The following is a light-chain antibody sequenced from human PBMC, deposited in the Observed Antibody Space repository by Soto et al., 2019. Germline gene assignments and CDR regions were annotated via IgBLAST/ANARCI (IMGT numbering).Light chain of an antibody. Sequence: QSVLTQPPSASGTPGQGVPISCSGITSNIGSNTVNWYQQLPGTAPKLLIYNNNQRPSGVPDRFSGSKSGTSASLAIGGLQSEDEADYYCAAWDDSLNGYVFGTGTKLNVL. CDR3: AAWDDSLNGYV. CDR1: TSNIGSNT. CDR2: NNN. J-gene: IGLJ1*01. V-gene: IGLV1-44*01.